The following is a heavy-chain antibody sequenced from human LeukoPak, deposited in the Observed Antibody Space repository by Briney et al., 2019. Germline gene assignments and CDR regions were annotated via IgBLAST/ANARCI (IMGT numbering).Heavy chain of an antibody. CDR3: ARRIAVAGTALLG. V-gene: IGHV4-61*02. CDR1: GGSISSASYY. CDR2: LYTSGST. J-gene: IGHJ4*02. Sequence: SETLSLTCTVSGGSISSASYYWSWIRQPAGKGLEWIGRLYTSGSTNYNPSLKSRVTISVDTSKNQFSLKLSSVTAADTAVYYCARRIAVAGTALLGWGQGTLVTVSS. D-gene: IGHD6-19*01.